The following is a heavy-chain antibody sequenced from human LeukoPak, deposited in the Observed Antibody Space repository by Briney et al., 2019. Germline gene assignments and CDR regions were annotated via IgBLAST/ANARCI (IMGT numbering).Heavy chain of an antibody. D-gene: IGHD6-13*01. V-gene: IGHV3-23*01. CDR2: ISGDGGST. CDR3: TLGSLYSSSWYGDY. CDR1: GFSFDTYA. J-gene: IGHJ4*02. Sequence: GGSLRLSCAASGFSFDTYAMTWVRQAPGKGLEWVSAISGDGGSTYFAVSVKGRFTISRDNSKNTLYLQMNGLRAEDTAVYYCTLGSLYSSSWYGDYWGQGTLVTVSS.